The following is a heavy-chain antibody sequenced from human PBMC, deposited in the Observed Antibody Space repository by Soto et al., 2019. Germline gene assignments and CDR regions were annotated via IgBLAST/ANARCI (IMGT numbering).Heavy chain of an antibody. Sequence: PGESLKISCKGSGYSFTSYWIGWVRQMPGKGLEWMGIIYPGDSDTRYSPSFQGQVTISADKSISTAYLQWSSLKASDSAMYYCATCGRGGSYYYYMDVWGKGNTVTVSS. CDR2: IYPGDSDT. V-gene: IGHV5-51*01. CDR3: ATCGRGGSYYYYMDV. J-gene: IGHJ6*03. D-gene: IGHD1-26*01. CDR1: GYSFTSYW.